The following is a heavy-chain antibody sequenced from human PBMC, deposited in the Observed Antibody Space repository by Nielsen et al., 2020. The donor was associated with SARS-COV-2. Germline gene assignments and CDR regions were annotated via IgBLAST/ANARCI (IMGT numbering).Heavy chain of an antibody. CDR2: IYYSGST. J-gene: IGHJ6*03. CDR3: ARGASDIVVVPAAMSDYYYYYYMDV. Sequence: SETLSLTCTVSGGSISSGGYYWSWIRQHPGKGLEWIGYIYYSGSTYYNPSLKSRVTISVDTSKNQFSLKLSSVTAADTAVYYCARGASDIVVVPAAMSDYYYYYYMDVWGKGTTVTVSS. CDR1: GGSISSGGYY. V-gene: IGHV4-31*03. D-gene: IGHD2-2*01.